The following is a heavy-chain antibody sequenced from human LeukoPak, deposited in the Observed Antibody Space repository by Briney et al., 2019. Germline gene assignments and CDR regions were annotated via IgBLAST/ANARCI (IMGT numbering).Heavy chain of an antibody. CDR1: GTSVSVKSAS. CDR3: TRDSGSYYGHFDS. CDR2: TYYRSKWFT. Sequence: SQTLSLTCGVSGTSVSVKSASWNWIRQSPSSGLEWLGRTYYRSKWFTDYAVSVRGRVTINADTANNQFSLQLRAVTPEDTALYYCTRDSGSYYGHFDSWGQGTLVTVSS. J-gene: IGHJ4*02. D-gene: IGHD1-26*01. V-gene: IGHV6-1*01.